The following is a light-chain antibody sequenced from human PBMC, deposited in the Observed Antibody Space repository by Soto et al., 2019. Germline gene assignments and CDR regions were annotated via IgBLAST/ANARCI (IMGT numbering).Light chain of an antibody. V-gene: IGLV2-14*01. CDR3: SSYTSSSRVV. CDR1: SSDVGGYNY. J-gene: IGLJ2*01. CDR2: EVS. Sequence: QSALTQPASVSGSPGQSITISCTGTSSDVGGYNYVSWYQQHPGKAPKLMIYEVSNRPSGVSNRFSGSKSGNMASLTISGLQAEDEADYYCSSYTSSSRVVFGGGTKLTVL.